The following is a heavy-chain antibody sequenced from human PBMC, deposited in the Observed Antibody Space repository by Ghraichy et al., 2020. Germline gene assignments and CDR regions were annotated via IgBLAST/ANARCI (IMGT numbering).Heavy chain of an antibody. V-gene: IGHV3-7*03. Sequence: GESLRLSCADSGFTFSRYWMSWVRQAPGKGLEWVANMKPDGSEKYYLDSVKGRFTISRDNAKNSLYLQMYSLRAEDTAVYYCAREGSGTYFSRGLDYWGQGTLVTVSS. D-gene: IGHD1-26*01. CDR3: AREGSGTYFSRGLDY. J-gene: IGHJ4*02. CDR1: GFTFSRYW. CDR2: MKPDGSEK.